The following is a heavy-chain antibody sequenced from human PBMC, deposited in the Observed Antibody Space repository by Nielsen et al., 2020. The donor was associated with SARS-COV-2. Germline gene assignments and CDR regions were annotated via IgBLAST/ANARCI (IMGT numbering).Heavy chain of an antibody. Sequence: GESLKISCAASGFTFSSYAMSWVRQAPGKGLEWVAVISYDGSNKYYADSVKGRFTISRDNSKNTLYLQMNSLRAEDTAVYYCASGYCSSTSCSEFDYWGQGTLVTVSS. V-gene: IGHV3-30-3*01. J-gene: IGHJ4*02. CDR2: ISYDGSNK. D-gene: IGHD2-2*01. CDR1: GFTFSSYA. CDR3: ASGYCSSTSCSEFDY.